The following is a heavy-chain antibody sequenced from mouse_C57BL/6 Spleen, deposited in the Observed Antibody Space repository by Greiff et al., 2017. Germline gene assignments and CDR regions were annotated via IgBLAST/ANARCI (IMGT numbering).Heavy chain of an antibody. Sequence: EVQLQQSGPELVKPGASVKMSCKASGYTFPDYNMHWVKQSHGKSLEWIGYINPNNGGTSYNQKFKGKATLTVNKSSSTAYMELRSLTSEESAVYYCARKDYYDYDEAMDYWGQGTSVTVSS. J-gene: IGHJ4*01. CDR1: GYTFPDYN. V-gene: IGHV1-22*01. CDR2: INPNNGGT. CDR3: ARKDYYDYDEAMDY. D-gene: IGHD2-4*01.